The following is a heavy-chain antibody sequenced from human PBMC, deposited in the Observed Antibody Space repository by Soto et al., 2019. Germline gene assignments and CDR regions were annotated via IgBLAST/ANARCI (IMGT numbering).Heavy chain of an antibody. Sequence: PGGSLRLSCAASGFTFSSYAMSWVRQAPGKGLEWVSAISGSGGSTYYADSVKGRFTISRDNSKNTLYLQMNSLRAEDTAVYYCAKRRVRGVIIGQGKPWGQGTLVTVSS. CDR1: GFTFSSYA. CDR2: ISGSGGST. D-gene: IGHD3-10*01. V-gene: IGHV3-23*01. CDR3: AKRRVRGVIIGQGKP. J-gene: IGHJ4*02.